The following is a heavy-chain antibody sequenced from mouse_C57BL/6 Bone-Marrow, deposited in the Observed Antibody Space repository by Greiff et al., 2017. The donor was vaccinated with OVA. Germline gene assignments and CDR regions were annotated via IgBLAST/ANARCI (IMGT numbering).Heavy chain of an antibody. Sequence: EVMLVESGGGLVQPGGSLKLSCAASGFTFSDYYMYWVRQTPEKRLEWVAYISNGGGSTYYPDTVKGRFTISRDNAKNTLYLQMSRLKSEDTAMYYCARHGSSYRDWFAYWGQGTLVTVSA. V-gene: IGHV5-12*01. CDR1: GFTFSDYY. D-gene: IGHD1-1*01. J-gene: IGHJ3*01. CDR3: ARHGSSYRDWFAY. CDR2: ISNGGGST.